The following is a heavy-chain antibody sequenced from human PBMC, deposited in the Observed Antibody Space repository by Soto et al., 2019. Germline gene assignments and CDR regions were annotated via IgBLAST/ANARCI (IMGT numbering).Heavy chain of an antibody. CDR3: ATDGPHYYDSSGYLDY. CDR2: ISYDGSNK. CDR1: GFAFSSYG. J-gene: IGHJ4*02. V-gene: IGHV3-30*03. D-gene: IGHD3-22*01. Sequence: GGSLRLSCAASGFAFSSYGMHWVRQAPGKGLEWVAVISYDGSNKYYADSVKGRFTISRDNSKNTLYLQMNSLRAEDTAVYYCATDGPHYYDSSGYLDYWGQGTLVTVSS.